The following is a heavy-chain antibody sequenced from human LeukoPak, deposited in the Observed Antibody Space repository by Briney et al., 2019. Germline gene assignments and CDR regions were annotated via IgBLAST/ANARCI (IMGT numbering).Heavy chain of an antibody. V-gene: IGHV4-30-2*05. CDR2: IYHSGST. CDR3: ARAPRGYSGYDFSYWFDP. CDR1: GGSISSGGYS. Sequence: PSETLSLTCAVSGGSISSGGYSWSWIRQPPGKGLEWIGYIYHSGSTYYNSSLESRLIISVDTSKNQFSLKLSSVTAADTAVYYCARAPRGYSGYDFSYWFDPWGQGTLVTVSS. D-gene: IGHD5-12*01. J-gene: IGHJ5*02.